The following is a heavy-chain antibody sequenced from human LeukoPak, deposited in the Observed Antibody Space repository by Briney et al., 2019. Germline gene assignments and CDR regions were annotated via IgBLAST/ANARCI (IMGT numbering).Heavy chain of an antibody. CDR3: ARGDPGWSKGKEPPFQH. CDR1: GFTFDDYA. V-gene: IGHV3-9*01. CDR2: ITWNRDNI. Sequence: QSGGSLRLSCAASGFTFDDYAMHWVRQAPGKGLEWVSGITWNRDNIGYGDSVKGRFTISRDNVKNALYLQMNSLRAEDTAVYYCARGDPGWSKGKEPPFQHWGQGTLVTVSS. J-gene: IGHJ1*01. D-gene: IGHD2-15*01.